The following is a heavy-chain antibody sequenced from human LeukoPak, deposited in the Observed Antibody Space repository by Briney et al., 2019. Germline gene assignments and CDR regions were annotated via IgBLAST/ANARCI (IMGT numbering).Heavy chain of an antibody. D-gene: IGHD4/OR15-4a*01. Sequence: SETLSLTCTLSGRSLNSYYSSWIRHPLGGGLEWIGYIYYSGSTNYNHSLKSRVTISVDTSKNQFSLKLSSVTAADTAVYYCARGGVLGWFDPWGEGTLVTVSS. V-gene: IGHV4-59*01. J-gene: IGHJ5*02. CDR3: ARGGVLGWFDP. CDR1: GRSLNSYY. CDR2: IYYSGST.